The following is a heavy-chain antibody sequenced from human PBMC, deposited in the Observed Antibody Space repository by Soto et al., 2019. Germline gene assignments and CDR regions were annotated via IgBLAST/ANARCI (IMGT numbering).Heavy chain of an antibody. CDR2: IYWNDDK. D-gene: IGHD6-19*01. CDR1: GFSLRTSGVG. V-gene: IGHV2-5*01. CDR3: AKSGSSGWYGWFDP. J-gene: IGHJ5*02. Sequence: SGPTLVNPTQTLTLTCIFSGFSLRTSGVGVGWIRQPPGKALEWLGFIYWNDDKRYSPSLRSRLTITKDTSKNQVVLTMTNMDPVDTATYYCAKSGSSGWYGWFDPWGQGTLVTVSS.